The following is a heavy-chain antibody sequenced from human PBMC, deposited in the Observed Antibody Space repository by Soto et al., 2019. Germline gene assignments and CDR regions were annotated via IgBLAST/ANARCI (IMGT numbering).Heavy chain of an antibody. CDR2: IYYSGST. V-gene: IGHV4-30-4*08. Sequence: SETLSLTCTVSGASVSSGSYGWSWIRQPPGKGFEWIVYIYYSGSTYYNPSLKSRVTISVDTSKNHFSLKLSFVIAADTAVYYCATIYDFWSGYAIYDGMDVWGQGTTVTVSS. CDR3: ATIYDFWSGYAIYDGMDV. D-gene: IGHD3-3*01. J-gene: IGHJ6*02. CDR1: GASVSSGSYG.